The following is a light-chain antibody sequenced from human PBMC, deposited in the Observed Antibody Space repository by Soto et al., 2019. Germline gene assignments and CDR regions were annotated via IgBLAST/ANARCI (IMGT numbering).Light chain of an antibody. Sequence: EIVMTQSPATLSVSPGERATLSCRASQSVSNKLAWYQHKPGQAPRLLIYDASTRATGIPASFSGSGSGTEFTLTTNSLQSEDFAVYYCQQYNNWPPEGTFGQGTKVEIK. V-gene: IGKV3-15*01. CDR3: QQYNNWPPEGT. J-gene: IGKJ1*01. CDR1: QSVSNK. CDR2: DAS.